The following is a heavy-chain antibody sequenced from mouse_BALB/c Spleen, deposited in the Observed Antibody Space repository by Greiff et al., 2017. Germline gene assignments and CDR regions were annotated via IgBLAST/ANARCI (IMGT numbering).Heavy chain of an antibody. Sequence: DVMLVESGGGLVKPGGSLKLSCAASGFTFSDYYMYWVRQTPEKRLEWVATISDGGSYTYYPDSVKGRFTISRDNAKNNLYLQMSSLKSEDTAMYYCARGSYAMDYWGQGTSVTVSS. CDR2: ISDGGSYT. J-gene: IGHJ4*01. CDR1: GFTFSDYY. CDR3: ARGSYAMDY. V-gene: IGHV5-4*02.